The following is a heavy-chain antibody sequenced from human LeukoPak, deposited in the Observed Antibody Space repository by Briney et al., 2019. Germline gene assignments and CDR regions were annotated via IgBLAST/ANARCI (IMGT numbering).Heavy chain of an antibody. J-gene: IGHJ4*02. Sequence: GGSLRLSCAASGFTFSSYGMHWVRQAPGKGLEWVAVISYDGSNKYYADSVKGRFTISRDNSKNTLYLQMNSLRAEDTAVYYCAKDGSSSWLHYWGQGTLVTVPS. V-gene: IGHV3-30*18. CDR1: GFTFSSYG. CDR2: ISYDGSNK. CDR3: AKDGSSSWLHY. D-gene: IGHD6-13*01.